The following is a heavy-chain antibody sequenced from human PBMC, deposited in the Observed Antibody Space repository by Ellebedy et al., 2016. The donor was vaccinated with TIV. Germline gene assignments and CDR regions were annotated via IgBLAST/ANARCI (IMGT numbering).Heavy chain of an antibody. Sequence: SETLSLTXAVFGQSFSGYYWSWIRQPPGKGLEWIGEINHSGSTNYNPSLKSRVTISVDTSKNQFSLKLSSVTAADTAVYYCARGVGPWGAFDYWGQGTQVTVSS. CDR3: ARGVGPWGAFDY. CDR1: GQSFSGYY. D-gene: IGHD3-16*01. V-gene: IGHV4-34*01. J-gene: IGHJ4*02. CDR2: INHSGST.